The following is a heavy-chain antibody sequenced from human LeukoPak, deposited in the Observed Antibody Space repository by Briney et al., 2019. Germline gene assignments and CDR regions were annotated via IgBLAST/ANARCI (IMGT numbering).Heavy chain of an antibody. CDR2: VSTSNGAT. Sequence: ASVKVSCKTSGYNFNRYTITWVRQAPGQGLEWMGWVSTSNGATNYAEKFKGRVTMTTEAVTKTAYMELRRLTSGDTAMYFCARVSDTSMVTPGFDSWGQGTLVTVS. CDR3: ARVSDTSMVTPGFDS. J-gene: IGHJ4*02. D-gene: IGHD5-18*01. V-gene: IGHV1-18*01. CDR1: GYNFNRYT.